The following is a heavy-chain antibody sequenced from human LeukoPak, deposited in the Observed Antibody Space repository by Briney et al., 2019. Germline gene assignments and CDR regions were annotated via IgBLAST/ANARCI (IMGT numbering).Heavy chain of an antibody. V-gene: IGHV7-4-1*02. Sequence: ASVKVSCKASGYTFTSYAMNWGRQAHGEGLEWMGWINTNTGNPTYAQGFTGRFVFSLDTSVSTAYLQISSLKAEDTAVYYCARDPPNGYYYDSSGNDYWGQGTLVTVSS. CDR1: GYTFTSYA. CDR2: INTNTGNP. J-gene: IGHJ4*02. D-gene: IGHD3-22*01. CDR3: ARDPPNGYYYDSSGNDY.